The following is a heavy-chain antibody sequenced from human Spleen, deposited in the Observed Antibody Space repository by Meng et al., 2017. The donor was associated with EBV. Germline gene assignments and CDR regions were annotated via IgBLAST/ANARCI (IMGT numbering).Heavy chain of an antibody. D-gene: IGHD6-19*01. CDR2: ISGSGGST. CDR3: APRIGGAVAGMMFDY. Sequence: EVQLVESGGGVVHTGGSLRLYCAASGFTFSSYAMSWVCQAPGKELEWVSAISGSGGSTYYADSVKGRFTISRDKSKNTLYLQMNSLRAEDTAVYYCAPRIGGAVAGMMFDYWGQGTLVTVSS. CDR1: GFTFSSYA. V-gene: IGHV3-23*04. J-gene: IGHJ4*02.